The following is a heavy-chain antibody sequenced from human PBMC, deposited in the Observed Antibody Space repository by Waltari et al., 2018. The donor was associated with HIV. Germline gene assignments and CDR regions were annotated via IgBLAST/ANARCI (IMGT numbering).Heavy chain of an antibody. V-gene: IGHV1-69*12. Sequence: QVQLVQSGAEVKKPGSSVKVSCKASGGTFSSYAISWVRQAPGQGLEWMGGIIPIFGTANYAQKFQGRVTITADESTSTAYMELSSLRSEDTAVYYCARDPTTVTTSSSNYYYGMDVWGQGTTVTVSS. CDR3: ARDPTTVTTSSSNYYYGMDV. CDR1: GGTFSSYA. CDR2: IIPIFGTA. J-gene: IGHJ6*02. D-gene: IGHD4-17*01.